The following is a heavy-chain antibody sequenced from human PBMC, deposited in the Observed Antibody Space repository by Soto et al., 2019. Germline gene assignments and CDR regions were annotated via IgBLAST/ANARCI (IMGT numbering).Heavy chain of an antibody. CDR2: ISYDGRNK. V-gene: IGHV3-30*04. CDR1: GFTFSNYA. D-gene: IGHD3-16*01. CDR3: ARDRTTLNLVYYYDMDV. J-gene: IGHJ6*02. Sequence: QVQLVESGGGVVQPGRSLRLSCAASGFTFSNYAMHWVRQAAGKGLEWVAVISYDGRNKYYVDSVKGRFTISRDNSKNTLYLEMNSLRTEDTAVFYCARDRTTLNLVYYYDMDVWGQGTTVTVSS.